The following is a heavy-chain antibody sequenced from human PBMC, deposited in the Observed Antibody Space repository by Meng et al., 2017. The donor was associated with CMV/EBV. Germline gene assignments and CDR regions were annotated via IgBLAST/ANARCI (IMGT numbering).Heavy chain of an antibody. Sequence: ASVKVSCKASGYTFTSYGISWVRQAPGQGLEWMGWISAYNGNTNYAQKLQGRVTMTTGTSTSTAYMELRSLRSDDTAVYYCARVAYYDFWSGYLPLYYYYYGMDVWGQGTTVTVSS. CDR2: ISAYNGNT. D-gene: IGHD3-3*01. J-gene: IGHJ6*02. CDR1: GYTFTSYG. CDR3: ARVAYYDFWSGYLPLYYYYYGMDV. V-gene: IGHV1-18*01.